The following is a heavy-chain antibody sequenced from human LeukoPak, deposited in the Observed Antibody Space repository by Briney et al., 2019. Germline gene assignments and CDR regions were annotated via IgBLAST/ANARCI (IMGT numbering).Heavy chain of an antibody. CDR1: GYTLTGHY. J-gene: IGHJ4*02. D-gene: IGHD5-12*01. Sequence: ASVKVSCKASGYTLTGHYMHWVRQAPGQGLEWMGIINPSGGSTSYAQKFQGRVTMTRDTSTSTVYMELSSLRSEDTAVYYCARDPSMSASGYVNFDYWGQGTLVTVSS. CDR2: INPSGGST. CDR3: ARDPSMSASGYVNFDY. V-gene: IGHV1-46*01.